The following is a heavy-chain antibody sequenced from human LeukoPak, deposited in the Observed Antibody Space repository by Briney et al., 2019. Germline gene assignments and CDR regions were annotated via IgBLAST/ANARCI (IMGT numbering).Heavy chain of an antibody. CDR2: ISYDGSNK. J-gene: IGHJ4*02. CDR1: GFTFSSYA. V-gene: IGHV3-30-3*01. CDR3: ARDAMSGTIFGVLLSYFDY. D-gene: IGHD3-3*01. Sequence: GRSLRLSCAASGFTFSSYAMHWVRQAPGQGLEWVAVISYDGSNKYYADSVKGRFTISRDNSKNTLYLQVNSLRAEDTAVYYCARDAMSGTIFGVLLSYFDYWGQGTLVTVSS.